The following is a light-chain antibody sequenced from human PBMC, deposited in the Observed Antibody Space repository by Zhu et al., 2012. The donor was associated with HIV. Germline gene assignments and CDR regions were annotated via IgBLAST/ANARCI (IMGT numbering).Light chain of an antibody. CDR1: HSVRYDF. J-gene: IGKJ1*01. Sequence: EVVLTQSPGTLSLSPGERATLSCRTSHSVRYDFLAWYQQKSGQAPRLLIYHTSARAAGIPDRFSGGGSGTDFTLTVSKLEPEDSALYYCLQHDTFPATFGQGTKVEIK. CDR2: HTS. V-gene: IGKV3-20*01. CDR3: LQHDTFPAT.